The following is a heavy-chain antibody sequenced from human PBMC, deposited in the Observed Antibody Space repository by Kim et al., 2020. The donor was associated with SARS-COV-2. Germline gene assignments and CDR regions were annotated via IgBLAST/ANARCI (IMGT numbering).Heavy chain of an antibody. D-gene: IGHD3-22*01. J-gene: IGHJ5*02. CDR3: YVGPSSGEKGIYYDSSGYYHDPP. Sequence: ASVKVSCKASGYTFTSYYMHWVRQAPGQGLEWMGIINPSGGSTSYAQKFQGRVTMTRDTSTSTVYMELSSLRSEDTAVYYCYVGPSSGEKGIYYDSSGYYHDPPWGQGTLVTVSS. CDR1: GYTFTSYY. V-gene: IGHV1-46*01. CDR2: INPSGGST.